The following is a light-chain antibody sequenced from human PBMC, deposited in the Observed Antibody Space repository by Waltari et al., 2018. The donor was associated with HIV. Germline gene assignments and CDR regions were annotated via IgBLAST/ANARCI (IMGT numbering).Light chain of an antibody. CDR3: AAWDDSLSGWV. V-gene: IGLV1-47*01. CDR2: RNN. Sequence: QSVLTQPPSASGTPGQRVTISCSGSSSNIGSTAVYLYQQLPGTAPKLRIYRNNQRPSGVPDRFSGSKSGTSASLAISGLRSEDEADYYCAAWDDSLSGWVFGGGTKLTVL. CDR1: SSNIGSTA. J-gene: IGLJ3*02.